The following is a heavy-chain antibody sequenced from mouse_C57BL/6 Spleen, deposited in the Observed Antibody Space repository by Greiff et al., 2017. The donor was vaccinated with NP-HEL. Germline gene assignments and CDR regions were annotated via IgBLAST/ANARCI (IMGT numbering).Heavy chain of an antibody. CDR3: ARSERNYYYAMDY. D-gene: IGHD2-1*01. J-gene: IGHJ4*01. CDR1: GYTFTSYT. Sequence: QVQLQQSGAELARPGASVKMSCKASGYTFTSYTMHWVKQRPGQGLEWIGYINPSSGYTKYNQKFKDKATLTADESSSTAYMQLSSLTSEDSAVYYCARSERNYYYAMDYWGQGTSVTVSS. V-gene: IGHV1-4*01. CDR2: INPSSGYT.